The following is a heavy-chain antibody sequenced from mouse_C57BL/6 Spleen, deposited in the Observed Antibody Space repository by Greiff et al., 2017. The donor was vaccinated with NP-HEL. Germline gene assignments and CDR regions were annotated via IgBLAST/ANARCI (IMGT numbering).Heavy chain of an antibody. V-gene: IGHV5-4*01. Sequence: EVKLVESGGGLVKPGGSLKLSCAASGFTFSSYAMSWVRQTPEKRLEWVATISDGGSYTYYPDNVKGRLTISRDNAKNNLYLQMSHLKSEDTAMYYCARDYDDPFDYWGQGTTLTVSS. D-gene: IGHD2-12*01. CDR3: ARDYDDPFDY. J-gene: IGHJ2*01. CDR2: ISDGGSYT. CDR1: GFTFSSYA.